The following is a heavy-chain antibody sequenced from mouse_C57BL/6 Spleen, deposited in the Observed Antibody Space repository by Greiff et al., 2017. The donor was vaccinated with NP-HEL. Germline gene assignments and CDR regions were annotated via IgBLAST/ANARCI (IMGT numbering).Heavy chain of an antibody. J-gene: IGHJ1*03. D-gene: IGHD1-1*01. CDR1: GYTFTSYW. Sequence: QVQLKQPGTELVKPGASVKLSCKASGYTFTSYWMHWVKQRPGQGLEWIGNINPSNGGTNYNEQFKSQATLTVDKASSTAYMQLSSLTSEDSAAYYCARSRDYYGSSYWYFDVWGTGTTVTVSS. CDR2: INPSNGGT. V-gene: IGHV1-53*01. CDR3: ARSRDYYGSSYWYFDV.